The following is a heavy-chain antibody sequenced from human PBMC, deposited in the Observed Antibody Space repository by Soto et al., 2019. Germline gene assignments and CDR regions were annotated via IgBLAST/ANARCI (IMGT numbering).Heavy chain of an antibody. D-gene: IGHD2-2*01. CDR1: GGTFSSYA. J-gene: IGHJ6*02. Sequence: QVQLVQSGAEVKKPGSSVKVSCKASGGTFSSYAISWVRQAPGQGLEWMGGIIPISETPNYAQKFQGRVTITSDESKSTAHMELSSLRSEDAAVYYCARAKGSSTSVETYYYYCYGMDVWGHGTTVTVSS. CDR3: ARAKGSSTSVETYYYYCYGMDV. CDR2: IIPISETP. V-gene: IGHV1-69*01.